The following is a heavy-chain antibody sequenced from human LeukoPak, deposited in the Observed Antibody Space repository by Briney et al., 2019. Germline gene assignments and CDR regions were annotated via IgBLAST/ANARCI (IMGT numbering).Heavy chain of an antibody. CDR3: AREEYDSSGYYVDY. J-gene: IGHJ4*02. CDR2: IYYSGST. Sequence: SETLSLTCAVYGGSFSGYYWSWIRQPPGKGLEWIGYIYYSGSTYYNPSLKSRVTISVDTSKNQFSLKLSSVTAADTAVYYCAREEYDSSGYYVDYWGQGTLVTVSS. D-gene: IGHD3-22*01. V-gene: IGHV4-34*01. CDR1: GGSFSGYY.